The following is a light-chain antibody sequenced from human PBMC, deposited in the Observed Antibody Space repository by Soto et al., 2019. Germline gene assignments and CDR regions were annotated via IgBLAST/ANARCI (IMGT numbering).Light chain of an antibody. CDR2: GAS. J-gene: IGKJ2*01. Sequence: DIVLTQSPGTLSLSPGERATLSCRASQTVRSTYLAWYQQKPGQAPRLLIYGASIRATGIPDRFSGSGSGTDFTLTISRLEPEDFAVYYCQQFGSSVYTFGQGTKLEIK. V-gene: IGKV3-20*01. CDR1: QTVRSTY. CDR3: QQFGSSVYT.